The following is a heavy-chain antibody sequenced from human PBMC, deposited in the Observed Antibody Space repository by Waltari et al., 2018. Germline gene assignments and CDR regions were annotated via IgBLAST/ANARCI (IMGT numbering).Heavy chain of an antibody. CDR2: IWYDGSNK. J-gene: IGHJ6*03. Sequence: SLRLSCAASGFTFSSYGMHWVRQAPGKGLEWVAVIWYDGSNKYYADSVKGRFTISRDNSKNTLYLQMNSLRAEDTAMYYCAKELVSSSYELPGYYYMDVWGKGTTVTVSS. CDR1: GFTFSSYG. D-gene: IGHD6-13*01. V-gene: IGHV3-30*18. CDR3: AKELVSSSYELPGYYYMDV.